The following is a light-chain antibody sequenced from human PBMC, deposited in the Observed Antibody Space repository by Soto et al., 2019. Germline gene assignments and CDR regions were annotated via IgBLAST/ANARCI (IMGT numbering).Light chain of an antibody. CDR1: QSVTNNW. Sequence: ETVLTQSPDTLSLSPGDRATLSCRASQSVTNNWLAWYQQKPGPAPRLLIFGASSWAGGVPDKFSDIGSGTEYTLTISRLEPEESAVYYCQQYSWSPYTFAQGTKLEIK. J-gene: IGKJ2*01. CDR3: QQYSWSPYT. V-gene: IGKV3-20*01. CDR2: GAS.